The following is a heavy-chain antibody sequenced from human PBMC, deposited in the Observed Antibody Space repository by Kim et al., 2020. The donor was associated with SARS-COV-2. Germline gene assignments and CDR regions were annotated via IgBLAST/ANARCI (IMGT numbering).Heavy chain of an antibody. V-gene: IGHV3-30*02. Sequence: GRFTISRDNSKNTLYLQMNSLRAEDTAVYYCAKDPVPSITMIVVVNFFDYWGQGTLVTVSS. J-gene: IGHJ4*02. CDR3: AKDPVPSITMIVVVNFFDY. D-gene: IGHD3-22*01.